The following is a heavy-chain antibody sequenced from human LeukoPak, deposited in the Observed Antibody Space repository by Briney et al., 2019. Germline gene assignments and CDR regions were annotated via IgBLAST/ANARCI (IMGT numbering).Heavy chain of an antibody. V-gene: IGHV1-8*02. CDR2: MNPNSGNT. Sequence: GSSVKVSCKASGGTFSSYDINWVRQATGQGLEWVGWMNPNSGNTGYAQKFQGRVTMTRNTSISTAYMELSSLRSEDTAVYYCARGLAGYGSGSYYYYYYYMDVWGKGTTVTISS. CDR1: GGTFSSYD. J-gene: IGHJ6*03. CDR3: ARGLAGYGSGSYYYYYYYMDV. D-gene: IGHD3-10*01.